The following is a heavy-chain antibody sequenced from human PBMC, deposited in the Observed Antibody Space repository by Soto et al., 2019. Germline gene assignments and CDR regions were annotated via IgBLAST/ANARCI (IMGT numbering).Heavy chain of an antibody. CDR1: GGSISSGDYY. D-gene: IGHD6-13*01. Sequence: SETLSLTCTVSGGSISSGDYYWSRIRQPPGKGLEWIGYIYYSGSTNYNPSLKSRVTISVDTSKNQFSLKPSSVTAADTAVYYCARGYSSSWRDYYYYGMDVWGQGTTVTVSS. V-gene: IGHV4-61*08. CDR3: ARGYSSSWRDYYYYGMDV. CDR2: IYYSGST. J-gene: IGHJ6*02.